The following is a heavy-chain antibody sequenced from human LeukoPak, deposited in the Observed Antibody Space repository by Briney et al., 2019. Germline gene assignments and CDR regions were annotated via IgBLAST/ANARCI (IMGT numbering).Heavy chain of an antibody. CDR1: GYTFINYF. CDR3: AREGDGYKNFDY. D-gene: IGHD5-24*01. J-gene: IGHJ4*02. CDR2: TNPRSGST. V-gene: IGHV1-46*01. Sequence: ASVKVSCRTSGYTFINYFIHWVRQAPGQGLEWMGVTNPRSGSTTYAQMFQGRLTMTRDTSTSTVYVELSSLRSEDTVVYYCAREGDGYKNFDYWGQGTLVTVSS.